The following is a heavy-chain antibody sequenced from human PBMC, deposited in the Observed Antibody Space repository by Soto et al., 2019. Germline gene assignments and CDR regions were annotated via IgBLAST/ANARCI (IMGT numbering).Heavy chain of an antibody. V-gene: IGHV1-2*04. J-gene: IGHJ4*02. CDR2: INPNSGGT. D-gene: IGHD2-15*01. CDR3: ARDRSSNCSGGSCYLFFDY. CDR1: GYTFTGYY. Sequence: QVQLVQSGAEVKKPGASVKVSCKASGYTFTGYYMHWVRQAPGQGLEWMGWINPNSGGTNYAQKFQGWVTMTRDTSISTAYMELSRLRSDDTAVYYCARDRSSNCSGGSCYLFFDYWGQGTLVTASS.